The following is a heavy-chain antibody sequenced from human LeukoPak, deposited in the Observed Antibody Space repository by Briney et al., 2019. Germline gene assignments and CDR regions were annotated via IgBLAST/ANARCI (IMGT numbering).Heavy chain of an antibody. CDR1: GVSISSYF. D-gene: IGHD1-14*01. J-gene: IGHJ4*02. CDR2: IYTSGST. CDR3: ARAGTSGGLCDY. Sequence: SETLSLTCTVSGVSISSYFWSWVWQPAGKGLEWIGRIYTSGSTKYNPSLQSRVTMSLDTSKKQLSLNLGSVTAADTAVYYCARAGTSGGLCDYWGQGILVTVSS. V-gene: IGHV4-4*07.